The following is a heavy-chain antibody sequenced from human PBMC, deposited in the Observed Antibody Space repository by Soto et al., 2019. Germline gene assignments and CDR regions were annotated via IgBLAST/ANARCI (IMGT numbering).Heavy chain of an antibody. J-gene: IGHJ6*02. D-gene: IGHD2-21*02. Sequence: QVRLQESGPGLVKPSETLSLTCTVSGGSISRYYWSWIRQPPGKGLEGIGYLYNAGSTIYNPSLKRRVTISVDMSQNQFSLNLNYVTAADTAVYYCARDLWGYCGTDCYPLDVWGQGTTVTVSS. CDR1: GGSISRYY. CDR2: LYNAGST. V-gene: IGHV4-59*01. CDR3: ARDLWGYCGTDCYPLDV.